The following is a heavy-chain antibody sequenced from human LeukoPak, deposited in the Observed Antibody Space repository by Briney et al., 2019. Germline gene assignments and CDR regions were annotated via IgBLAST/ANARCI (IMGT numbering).Heavy chain of an antibody. CDR2: ISYDGSNK. V-gene: IGHV3-30*04. J-gene: IGHJ4*02. Sequence: PGRSLRLSCAASGFTFSSYAIHWVRQAPGKGLEWVAVISYDGSNKYYADSVKGRFTISRDNSRNTLYLQMNSPRAEDTAVYFCARRGFVVRVVLVGFHKEAYYFDSWGQGALVTVSS. D-gene: IGHD3-10*01. CDR3: ARRGFVVRVVLVGFHKEAYYFDS. CDR1: GFTFSSYA.